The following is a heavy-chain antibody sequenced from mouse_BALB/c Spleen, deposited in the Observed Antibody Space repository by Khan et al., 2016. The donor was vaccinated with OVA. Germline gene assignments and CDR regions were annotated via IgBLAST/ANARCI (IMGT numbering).Heavy chain of an antibody. CDR1: GYTFTSYW. Sequence: QVQLQQPGAELVKPGAPVKLSCKASGYTFTSYWMNWVKQRPGRGLEWIGRIDPSDSETNYNQKFKDKATLTVDKSSSTADIQLSSLTYEESAVFYCARDQYGNYFYAMDYWGQGTSVTVSS. J-gene: IGHJ4*01. CDR2: IDPSDSET. V-gene: IGHV1-69*02. CDR3: ARDQYGNYFYAMDY. D-gene: IGHD2-10*02.